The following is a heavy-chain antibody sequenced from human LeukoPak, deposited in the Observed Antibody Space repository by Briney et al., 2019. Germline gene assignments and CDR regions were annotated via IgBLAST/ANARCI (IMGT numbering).Heavy chain of an antibody. CDR2: IYYSGST. D-gene: IGHD6-13*01. V-gene: IGHV4-31*03. Sequence: SETLSLTCTVSGGSISSGGYYWSWIRQHPGKGLEWIGYIYYSGSTYYNPPLKSRVTLSVDTSKNQFSLKLSSVTAADTAVYYCARFCSSSPSYYFDYWGQGTLVTVSS. CDR3: ARFCSSSPSYYFDY. CDR1: GGSISSGGYY. J-gene: IGHJ4*02.